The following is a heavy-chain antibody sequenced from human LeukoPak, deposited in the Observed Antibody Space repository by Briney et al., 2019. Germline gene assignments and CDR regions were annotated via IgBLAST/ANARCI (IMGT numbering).Heavy chain of an antibody. CDR1: GYTFTSYG. CDR2: ISAYNGNT. V-gene: IGHV1-18*04. D-gene: IGHD2-2*01. Sequence: GASVKVSCKASGYTFTSYGISWVRQAPGQGLEWMGWISAYNGNTNYAQKLQGRVTMTTDTSTSTAYMELRSLRSDDTAVYYCAGALGYCSSTSCLYDYWGQGTLVTVSS. CDR3: AGALGYCSSTSCLYDY. J-gene: IGHJ4*02.